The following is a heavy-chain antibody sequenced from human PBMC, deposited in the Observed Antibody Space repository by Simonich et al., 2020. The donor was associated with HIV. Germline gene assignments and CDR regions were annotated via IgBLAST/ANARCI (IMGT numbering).Heavy chain of an antibody. Sequence: QVQLVESGGGVVQPGRSLRLSCAASGFTFSSYAMHWVRQAPGKGLEWVAVISYDGSNKYYAESVKGRCTIARDNSKNTLYLQMNSLRAEDTAVYYCASGGSISSVWADDYWGQGTLVTVSS. CDR1: GFTFSSYA. D-gene: IGHD3-16*01. CDR2: ISYDGSNK. J-gene: IGHJ4*02. V-gene: IGHV3-30*07. CDR3: ASGGSISSVWADDY.